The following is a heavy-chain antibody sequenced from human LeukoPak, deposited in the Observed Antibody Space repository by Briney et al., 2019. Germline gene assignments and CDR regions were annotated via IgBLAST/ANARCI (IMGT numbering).Heavy chain of an antibody. CDR1: GFIFSTYA. V-gene: IGHV3-23*01. CDR2: ISGSGGST. J-gene: IGHJ4*02. Sequence: GGSLRLSCAASGFIFSTYAVNWVRQAPGKGLEWVSTISGSGGSTYYADSVKGRFTITRDNSKNTLYLQMNSLRAEDTAVYYCAKRQLWPEEYYFDYWGQGTLVTVSS. D-gene: IGHD5-18*01. CDR3: AKRQLWPEEYYFDY.